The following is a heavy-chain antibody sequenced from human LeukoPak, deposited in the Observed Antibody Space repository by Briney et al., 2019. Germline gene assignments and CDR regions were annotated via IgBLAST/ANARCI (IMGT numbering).Heavy chain of an antibody. Sequence: SETLSLTCTVSGDSISGYYWSWIRQPPGKGLEWIGSIYHSGSTYYDPSLKSRVTISVDTSKNQFSLKLSSVTAADTAVYYCARALRVIPFDIWGQGTMVTVSS. CDR2: IYHSGST. CDR1: GDSISGYY. V-gene: IGHV4-38-2*02. CDR3: ARALRVIPFDI. J-gene: IGHJ3*02. D-gene: IGHD3-16*02.